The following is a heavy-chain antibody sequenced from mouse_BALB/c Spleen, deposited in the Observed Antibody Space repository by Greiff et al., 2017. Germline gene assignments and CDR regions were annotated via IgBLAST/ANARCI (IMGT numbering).Heavy chain of an antibody. CDR2: IYPGDGDT. V-gene: IGHV1-87*01. J-gene: IGHJ3*01. D-gene: IGHD2-14*01. CDR1: GYTFTSYW. CDR3: AREGNYRYDPFAY. Sequence: QVQLQQSGAELARPGASVKLSCKASGYTFTSYWMQWVKQRPGQGLEWIGAIYPGDGDTRYTQKFKGKATLTADKSSSTAYMQLSSLASEDSAVYYCAREGNYRYDPFAYWGQGTLVTVSA.